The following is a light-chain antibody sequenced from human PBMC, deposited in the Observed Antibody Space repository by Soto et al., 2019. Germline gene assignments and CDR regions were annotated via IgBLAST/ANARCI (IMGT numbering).Light chain of an antibody. V-gene: IGKV3-15*01. J-gene: IGKJ2*01. CDR2: GAS. Sequence: EMVMTQSPATLSVSPGERATLSCRASQNLSRNLAWYQQQPGQAPRLLIYGASTRATGIPARFSGSGSGPASTLTFSSLQSEVFAVYYCQQYNNWPHLLGQGTKLRSN. CDR3: QQYNNWPHL. CDR1: QNLSRN.